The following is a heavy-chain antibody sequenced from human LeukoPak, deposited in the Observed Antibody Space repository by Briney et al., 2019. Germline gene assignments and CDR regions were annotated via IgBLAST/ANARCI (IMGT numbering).Heavy chain of an antibody. V-gene: IGHV4-4*07. D-gene: IGHD4-17*01. CDR3: ARDWEQGYGDQAFDY. CDR1: GVSISNYY. Sequence: SETLSLTCTVSGVSISNYYWSWIRQPAGQGLEWLGRIYTSGSTNYNPSLKSRVSISADTSKNQFSLRLSSVTAADTAVYYCARDWEQGYGDQAFDYWGQGTLVTVSS. CDR2: IYTSGST. J-gene: IGHJ4*02.